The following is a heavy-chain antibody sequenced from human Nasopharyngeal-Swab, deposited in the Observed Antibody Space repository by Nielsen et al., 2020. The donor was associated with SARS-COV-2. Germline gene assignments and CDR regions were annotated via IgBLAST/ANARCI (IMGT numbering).Heavy chain of an antibody. V-gene: IGHV3-30-3*01. CDR2: ISYDGSNN. Sequence: GESLKISCAASGFTFGSYAMHWVRQAPGKGLEWVAVISYDGSNNYYADSVKGRFTISRDNSKNTLYLQMNSLRAEDTAVYYCAREAEMATIPLTWDPKYYFDYRGQGTLVTVPS. D-gene: IGHD5-24*01. J-gene: IGHJ4*02. CDR1: GFTFGSYA. CDR3: AREAEMATIPLTWDPKYYFDY.